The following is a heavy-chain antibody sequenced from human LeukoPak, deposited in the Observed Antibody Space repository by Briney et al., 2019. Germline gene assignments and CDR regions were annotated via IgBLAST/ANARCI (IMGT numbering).Heavy chain of an antibody. CDR2: IYYSGST. J-gene: IGHJ5*02. CDR3: ARDLVVRGISA. CDR1: GGSISSYY. V-gene: IGHV4-59*12. Sequence: SETLSLTCTVSGGSISSYYWSWIRQPPGKGLEWIGYIYYSGSTNYNPSLKSRVTISADKSKNQFSLKLSSVTAADTAVYYCARDLVVRGISAWGQGTLVTVSS. D-gene: IGHD3-10*01.